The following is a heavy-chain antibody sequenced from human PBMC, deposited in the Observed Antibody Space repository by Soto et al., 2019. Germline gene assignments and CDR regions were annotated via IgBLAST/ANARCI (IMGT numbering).Heavy chain of an antibody. D-gene: IGHD3-9*01. CDR2: INYSGRT. J-gene: IGHJ6*02. CDR3: ARADYEILTGSYAMDV. CDR1: GGSISTYY. Sequence: SETLSLTCTVSGGSISTYYWSWIRQPPGKGLEWIGYINYSGRTNYNPSLKSRVTMSLDTSKNQFSLKLTSVTAADTAVYFCARADYEILTGSYAMDVWGQGTTVTVSS. V-gene: IGHV4-59*12.